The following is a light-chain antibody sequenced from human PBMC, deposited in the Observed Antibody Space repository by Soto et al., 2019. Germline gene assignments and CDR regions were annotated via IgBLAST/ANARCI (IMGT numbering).Light chain of an antibody. CDR2: GAS. Sequence: EVVLRQSPATLSVSPGERATLSCRASQTVSRSLAWYQQRPGQAPRLLIYGASTRATGVSDRFSGSGSGTDFTLTISSLQSEDFAVYYCQQYNSWPLTFGGGTKVDIK. CDR3: QQYNSWPLT. J-gene: IGKJ4*01. CDR1: QTVSRS. V-gene: IGKV3-15*01.